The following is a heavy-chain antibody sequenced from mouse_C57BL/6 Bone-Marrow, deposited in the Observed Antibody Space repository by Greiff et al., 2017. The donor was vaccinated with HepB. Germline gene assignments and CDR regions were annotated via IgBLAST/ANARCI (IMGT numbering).Heavy chain of an antibody. J-gene: IGHJ1*03. V-gene: IGHV1-81*01. D-gene: IGHD2-3*01. Sequence: QVQLKESGAELARPGASVKLSCKASGYTFTSYGISWVKQRTGQGLEWIGEIYPRSGNTYYNEKFKGKATLTADKSSSTAYMELRSLTSEDSAVYFCARSGDGYFDVWGTGTTVTVSS. CDR2: IYPRSGNT. CDR3: ARSGDGYFDV. CDR1: GYTFTSYG.